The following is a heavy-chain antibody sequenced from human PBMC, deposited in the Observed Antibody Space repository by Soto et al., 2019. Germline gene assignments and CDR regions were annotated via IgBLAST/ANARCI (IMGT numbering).Heavy chain of an antibody. V-gene: IGHV3-7*01. CDR1: GFTFSSYW. J-gene: IGHJ5*02. D-gene: IGHD2-2*01. CDR2: IKQDGREK. CDR3: TRVWRYCSSTTCFGFDP. Sequence: GGSLRLSCVASGFTFSSYWMSWVRQSPAKGLEWVASIKQDGREKYYRDSVTGRLPISRDNAENSLYLQIDSLRAEDTGLYHCTRVWRYCSSTTCFGFDPWGQGTLVTVSS.